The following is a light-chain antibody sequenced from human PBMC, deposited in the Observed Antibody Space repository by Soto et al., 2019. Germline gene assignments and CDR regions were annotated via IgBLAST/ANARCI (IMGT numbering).Light chain of an antibody. Sequence: QSALTQPASVSGSPGQSITISCTGTSSDVGSYTYVSWYQQHPGKAPQLMIYEVSNRPSGVSNRFSGSKSGNTASLTISGLQTEDEADYYCSSYSSSGAPYVFGSGTKVTVL. CDR3: SSYSSSGAPYV. J-gene: IGLJ1*01. CDR2: EVS. CDR1: SSDVGSYTY. V-gene: IGLV2-14*01.